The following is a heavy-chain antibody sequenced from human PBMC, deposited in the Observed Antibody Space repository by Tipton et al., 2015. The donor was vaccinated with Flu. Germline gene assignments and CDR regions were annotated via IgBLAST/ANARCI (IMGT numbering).Heavy chain of an antibody. CDR3: ARRDYSNYVSDPKNWFDP. Sequence: TLSLTCAVYGGSFSGYSWSWIRQPPGKGLEWIGEISDSGSSNYNPSLKSRVTVSVDTSKNQFSLKVFSVTAADTAVYYCARRDYSNYVSDPKNWFDPWGQGILVTVSS. V-gene: IGHV4-34*01. J-gene: IGHJ5*02. CDR2: ISDSGSS. CDR1: GGSFSGYS. D-gene: IGHD4-11*01.